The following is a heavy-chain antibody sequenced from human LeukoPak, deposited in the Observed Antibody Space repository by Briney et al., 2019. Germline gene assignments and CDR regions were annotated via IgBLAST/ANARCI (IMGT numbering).Heavy chain of an antibody. CDR2: MNPGDSDT. CDR1: GYSFTTYW. Sequence: GESLKISCKGSGYSFTTYWIGWVRQMPGKGLEWMGFMNPGDSDTRYSPSFQGQVTISADKSSSSAYLQWSGLKASDSAMYYCARGPVTAALHFDYWGQGTLVTVSS. D-gene: IGHD6-13*01. CDR3: ARGPVTAALHFDY. V-gene: IGHV5-51*01. J-gene: IGHJ4*02.